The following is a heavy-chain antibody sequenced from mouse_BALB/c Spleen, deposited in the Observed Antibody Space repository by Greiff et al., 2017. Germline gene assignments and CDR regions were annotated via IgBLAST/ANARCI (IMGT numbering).Heavy chain of an antibody. V-gene: IGHV1-14*01. Sequence: EVQLQQSGPELVKPGASVKMSCKASGYTFTSYVMHWVKQKPGQGLEWIGYINPYNDGTKYNEKFKGKATLTSDKSSSTAYMELSSLTSEDSAVYYCARGNYDGYWYFDVWGAGTTVTVSS. J-gene: IGHJ1*01. CDR1: GYTFTSYV. CDR3: ARGNYDGYWYFDV. D-gene: IGHD2-3*01. CDR2: INPYNDGT.